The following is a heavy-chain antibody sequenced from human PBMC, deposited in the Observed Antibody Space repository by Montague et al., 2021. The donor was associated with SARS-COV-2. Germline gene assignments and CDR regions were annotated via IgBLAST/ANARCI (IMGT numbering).Heavy chain of an antibody. CDR3: ARLGDGVVPSPILGVGPYYSYFYMDV. V-gene: IGHV4-34*01. Sequence: SETLSLTCAVHGGSFSTYYWNRIRQPPGKGLEWIGEIHHGGSTNYNPSLMSRVTISADTSKNQFSLKLTSVAAADTAVYYCARLGDGVVPSPILGVGPYYSYFYMDVWGKGTTVTVSS. CDR2: IHHGGST. CDR1: GGSFSTYY. D-gene: IGHD3-10*01. J-gene: IGHJ6*03.